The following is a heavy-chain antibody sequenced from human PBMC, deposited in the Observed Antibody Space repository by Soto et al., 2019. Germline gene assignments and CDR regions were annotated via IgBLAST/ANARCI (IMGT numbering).Heavy chain of an antibody. CDR1: GFSLSTSGMR. J-gene: IGHJ5*02. CDR3: ARSIVAAGNRWFDP. D-gene: IGHD6-13*01. CDR2: IDWDDDK. V-gene: IGHV2-70*04. Sequence: SGPTLVNTTQTLTLTCTFTGFSLSTSGMRVSWIRQPPGKALEWLARIDWDDDKLYSTSLKTRLTITKDTSKNQVFLTMTNMDPVDTATYYCARSIVAAGNRWFDPWCQGTLVTVS.